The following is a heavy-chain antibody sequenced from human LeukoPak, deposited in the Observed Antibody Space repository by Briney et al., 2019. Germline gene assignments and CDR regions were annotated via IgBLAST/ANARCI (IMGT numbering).Heavy chain of an antibody. CDR2: ISGDGGST. V-gene: IGHV3-43*02. CDR1: GFTFDDYA. D-gene: IGHD2-15*01. J-gene: IGHJ4*02. CDR3: AKDPIVVVVAAADGDY. Sequence: GGSLRLSCAASGFTFDDYAMHWVRQAPGKGLEWVSLISGDGGSTYYADSVKGRFTISRDNSKNTLYLQMNSLRAEDTAVYYCAKDPIVVVVAAADGDYWGQGTLVTVSS.